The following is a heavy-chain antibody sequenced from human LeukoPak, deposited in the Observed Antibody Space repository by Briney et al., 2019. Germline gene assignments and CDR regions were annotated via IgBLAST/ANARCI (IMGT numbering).Heavy chain of an antibody. Sequence: PSETLSLTCTVSGGSISSGDYYWSWIRQHPGKGLEWIGYIYYSGSTYYNPSLKSRVTISVDTSKNQFSLKLSSVTAADTAVYYCARLYTTFRAFDIWGRGTMVTVSS. J-gene: IGHJ3*02. D-gene: IGHD2-2*02. CDR2: IYYSGST. CDR1: GGSISSGDYY. V-gene: IGHV4-31*03. CDR3: ARLYTTFRAFDI.